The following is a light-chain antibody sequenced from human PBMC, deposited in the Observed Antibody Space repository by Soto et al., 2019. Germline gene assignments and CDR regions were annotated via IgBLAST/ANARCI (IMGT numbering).Light chain of an antibody. CDR3: QQYNNWPTIT. V-gene: IGKV3-15*01. Sequence: ERLMPQSPGPLSVSPGERATLSCRASQSARSKLAWYQQKPGRAPRLLIYDASTRATGIPARFSGSGSGTEVTLTISSLQSEDFAVYYCQQYNNWPTITFGQGTRLEIK. CDR2: DAS. J-gene: IGKJ5*01. CDR1: QSARSK.